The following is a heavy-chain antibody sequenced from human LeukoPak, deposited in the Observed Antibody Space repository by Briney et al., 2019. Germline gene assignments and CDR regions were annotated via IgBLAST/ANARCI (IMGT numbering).Heavy chain of an antibody. Sequence: ASLKVSCKVSGDTLTEFSIHWVRQTPGEGFEWMGGFDPEADTTLYAQTLQDRIIKTEDTSTGTTYVELGSLTSDDTAIYYCATLVVPAAKRGVWGQGTLVTVSS. V-gene: IGHV1-24*01. CDR3: ATLVVPAAKRGV. CDR1: GDTLTEFS. D-gene: IGHD2-2*01. J-gene: IGHJ4*02. CDR2: FDPEADTT.